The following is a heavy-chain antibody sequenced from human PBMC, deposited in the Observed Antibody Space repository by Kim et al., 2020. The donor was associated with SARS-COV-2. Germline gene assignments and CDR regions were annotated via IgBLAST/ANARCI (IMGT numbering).Heavy chain of an antibody. CDR3: AKGHHYDSSGYLDY. Sequence: GGSLRLSCAASGFTFSSYAMSWVRQAPGKGLEWVSAISGSGGSTYYADSVKGRFTISRDNSKNTLYLQMNSLRAEDTAVYYCAKGHHYDSSGYLDYWGQGTLVTVSS. V-gene: IGHV3-23*01. J-gene: IGHJ4*02. CDR1: GFTFSSYA. CDR2: ISGSGGST. D-gene: IGHD3-22*01.